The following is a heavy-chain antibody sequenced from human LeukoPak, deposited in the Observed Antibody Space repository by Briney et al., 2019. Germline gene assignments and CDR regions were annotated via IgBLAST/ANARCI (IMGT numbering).Heavy chain of an antibody. Sequence: PGGSLRLSCAASGFTFSSYGMHWVRQAPGKGLEWVAFIRYDGSNKYFADSVKGRFTISRDNSKNTLYLQMNSLRAEDTAVYYCAKGGYSYGPRYFDYWGQGTLVTVSS. CDR1: GFTFSSYG. J-gene: IGHJ4*02. V-gene: IGHV3-30*02. CDR2: IRYDGSNK. CDR3: AKGGYSYGPRYFDY. D-gene: IGHD5-18*01.